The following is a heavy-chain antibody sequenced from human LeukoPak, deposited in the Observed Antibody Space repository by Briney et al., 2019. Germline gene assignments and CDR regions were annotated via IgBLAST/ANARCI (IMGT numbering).Heavy chain of an antibody. D-gene: IGHD3-3*01. CDR1: GFTFSSYG. CDR3: AKARYDFWSGYLSFDY. Sequence: PGRSLRLSCAASGFTFSSYGMHWVRQAPGKGLEWVAVIWYDGSNKYYTDSVKGRFTISRDNSKNTLYLQMNSLRAEDTAVYYCAKARYDFWSGYLSFDYWGQGTLVTVSS. CDR2: IWYDGSNK. J-gene: IGHJ4*02. V-gene: IGHV3-33*06.